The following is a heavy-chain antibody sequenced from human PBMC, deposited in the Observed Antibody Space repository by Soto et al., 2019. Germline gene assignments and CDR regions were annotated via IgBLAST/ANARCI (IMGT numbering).Heavy chain of an antibody. D-gene: IGHD3-10*01. CDR1: GFTFSSYS. J-gene: IGHJ6*03. V-gene: IGHV3-48*01. Sequence: ESGGGLVQPGGSLRLSCAASGFTFSSYSMNWVRQAPGKGLEWVSYISSSSSTIYYADSVKGRFTISRDNAKNSLYLQMNSLRAEDTAVYYCGGSYGSGSPYYMDVWGKGTTVTVSS. CDR2: ISSSSSTI. CDR3: GGSYGSGSPYYMDV.